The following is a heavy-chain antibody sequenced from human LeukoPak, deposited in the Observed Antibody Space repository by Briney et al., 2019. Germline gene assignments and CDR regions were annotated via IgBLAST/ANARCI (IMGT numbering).Heavy chain of an antibody. CDR1: GFTVSSNY. V-gene: IGHV3-53*01. D-gene: IGHD2-2*01. J-gene: IGHJ4*02. CDR2: IYSGGST. CDR3: ARGLGYCSTTTCLLPFDY. Sequence: GGSLRLSCAVSGFTVSSNYMSWVRQAPGKGLEWVSVIYSGGSTYHADSVKGRFTISRDNSKNTLYLQMNSLRAEDTAVYYCARGLGYCSTTTCLLPFDYWGQGTLVTVSS.